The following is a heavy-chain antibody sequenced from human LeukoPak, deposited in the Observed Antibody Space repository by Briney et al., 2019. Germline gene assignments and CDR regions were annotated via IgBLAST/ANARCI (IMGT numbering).Heavy chain of an antibody. D-gene: IGHD3-9*01. Sequence: PSETLSLTCTVSGGSISGYYWSWIRQAPGKGLEWIGYFYSSGNSNYNPSLKSRVTISGDSSKSQLSLRLNSVTAADTAVFYCARLTYRLGLYYFGSWGQGTPVTVSS. CDR1: GGSISGYY. J-gene: IGHJ4*02. V-gene: IGHV4-59*01. CDR2: FYSSGNS. CDR3: ARLTYRLGLYYFGS.